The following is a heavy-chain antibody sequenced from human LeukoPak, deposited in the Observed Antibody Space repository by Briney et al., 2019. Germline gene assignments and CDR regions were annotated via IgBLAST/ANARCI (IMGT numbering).Heavy chain of an antibody. Sequence: PGGSLRLSCAASGFSFSSYEMNWVRQAPGKGLEWVSCISTSGSTLNYADSVKGRFTVSRDNARNSLYLQMNSLRAEDTAVYYCARDGPGYSFDYWGQGTLVTVPS. D-gene: IGHD5-18*01. CDR2: ISTSGSTL. V-gene: IGHV3-48*03. CDR3: ARDGPGYSFDY. J-gene: IGHJ4*02. CDR1: GFSFSSYE.